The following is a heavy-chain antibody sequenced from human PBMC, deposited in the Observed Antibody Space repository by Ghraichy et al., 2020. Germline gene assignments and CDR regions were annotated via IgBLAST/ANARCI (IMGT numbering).Heavy chain of an antibody. CDR2: INHSGIT. V-gene: IGHV4-34*01. J-gene: IGHJ6*02. D-gene: IGHD3/OR15-3a*01. Sequence: SETLSLTCAVYGGSFSGYYWSWIRQPPGKGLEWIGEINHSGITNYNPSLKSRVTISVDTSKNQFSLKLSSVTAADTAVYNCAREKRWVALLFGPRFPYGMDVWGQGTTVTVSS. CDR3: AREKRWVALLFGPRFPYGMDV. CDR1: GGSFSGYY.